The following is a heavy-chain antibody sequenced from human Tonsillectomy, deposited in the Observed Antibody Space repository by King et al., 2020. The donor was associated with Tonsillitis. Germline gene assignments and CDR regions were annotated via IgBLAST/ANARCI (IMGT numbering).Heavy chain of an antibody. D-gene: IGHD4-23*01. V-gene: IGHV1-18*01. CDR1: GYTFSSYG. Sequence: QLVQSGADVKKPGASVKVSCKASGYTFSSYGIIWVRQAPGQGLEWMGWISASNDNTNYEQKRLGRVTMTTDTSTSTAYMELRSLRSDDTAVYYCARGGKRGSSYYMDVWGKGTTVTVSS. J-gene: IGHJ6*03. CDR3: ARGGKRGSSYYMDV. CDR2: ISASNDNT.